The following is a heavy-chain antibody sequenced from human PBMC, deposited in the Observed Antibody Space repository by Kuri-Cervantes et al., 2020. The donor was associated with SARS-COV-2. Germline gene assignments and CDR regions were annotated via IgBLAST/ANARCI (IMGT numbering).Heavy chain of an antibody. J-gene: IGHJ6*02. D-gene: IGHD4-23*01. CDR3: STFPTVVGYYYNAVDV. Sequence: GESLKISCAASGFTFSSYAMHWVRQVPGKGLEWVGRIKSKSDGETTDYAAPVQGRFTISRDDSKNTLYLQMNILKAEDTAVYYCSTFPTVVGYYYNAVDVWGQGTTVTVSS. CDR1: GFTFSSYA. CDR2: IKSKSDGETT. V-gene: IGHV3-15*01.